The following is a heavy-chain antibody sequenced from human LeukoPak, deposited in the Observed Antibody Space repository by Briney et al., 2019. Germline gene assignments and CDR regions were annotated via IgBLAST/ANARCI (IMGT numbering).Heavy chain of an antibody. J-gene: IGHJ4*02. V-gene: IGHV1-2*02. CDR3: ARNYCSSTSCYPDY. CDR2: INPNSGGT. D-gene: IGHD2-2*01. Sequence: ASVKVSCKASGYTFTSYDINWVRQATGQGLEWMGWINPNSGGTNYAQKFQGRVTMTRDTSISTAYMELSRLRSDDTAVYYCARNYCSSTSCYPDYWGQGTLVTVSS. CDR1: GYTFTSYD.